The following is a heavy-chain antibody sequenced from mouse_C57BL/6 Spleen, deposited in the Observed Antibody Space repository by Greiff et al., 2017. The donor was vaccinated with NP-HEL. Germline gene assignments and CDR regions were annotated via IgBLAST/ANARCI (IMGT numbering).Heavy chain of an antibody. J-gene: IGHJ4*01. V-gene: IGHV1-69*01. CDR2: IDPSDSYT. Sequence: VQLQQPGAELVMPGASVKLSCKASGYTFTSYWMHWVKQRPGQGLEWIGEIDPSDSYTNYNQKFKGKSTLTVDKSSSTAYMQLSSLTSEDSAVYYCAIITTVVARWGQGTSVTVSS. D-gene: IGHD1-1*01. CDR1: GYTFTSYW. CDR3: AIITTVVAR.